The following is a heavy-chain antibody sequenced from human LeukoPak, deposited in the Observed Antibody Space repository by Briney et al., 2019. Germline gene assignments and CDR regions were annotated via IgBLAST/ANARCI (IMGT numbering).Heavy chain of an antibody. Sequence: ASVKVSCKASGYTFTSYGINWVRLIPGQGLEWMGWISAYDGNRNYAQKVQGRVTMTTDTSTSTAYMELRSLRSDDTAVYYCARGHTLYYESTAYYYFDYWAREPWSPSPQ. CDR2: ISAYDGNR. CDR3: ARGHTLYYESTAYYYFDY. CDR1: GYTFTSYG. J-gene: IGHJ4*02. D-gene: IGHD3-22*01. V-gene: IGHV1-18*01.